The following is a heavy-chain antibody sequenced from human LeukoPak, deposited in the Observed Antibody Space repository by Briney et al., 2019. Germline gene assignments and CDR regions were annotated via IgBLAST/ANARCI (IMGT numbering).Heavy chain of an antibody. CDR3: AHRRGNSGWSEGYFDY. J-gene: IGHJ4*02. V-gene: IGHV2-5*02. D-gene: IGHD6-19*01. CDR2: IYWDDDK. Sequence: SGPTLVNPTQTLTLTCTFSGFSLSTSGVGVGWIRQPPGKALEWLALIYWDDDKRYSPSLKSRLTITKDTSKNQLVLTMTNMDPVETATYHCAHRRGNSGWSEGYFDYWGQGILVTVSS. CDR1: GFSLSTSGVG.